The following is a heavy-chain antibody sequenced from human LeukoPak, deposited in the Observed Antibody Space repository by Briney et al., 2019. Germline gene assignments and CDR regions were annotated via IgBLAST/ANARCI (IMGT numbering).Heavy chain of an antibody. CDR2: ISYDGSNK. CDR3: AKDLRRYCTNGVCSNFDY. V-gene: IGHV3-30*18. Sequence: PGGSLRLSCAASGFTFSSCGMHWVRQAPGKGLEWVAVISYDGSNKYYADSVKGRFTISRDNSKNTLYLQMNSLRAEDTAVYYCAKDLRRYCTNGVCSNFDYWGQGTLVTVSS. CDR1: GFTFSSCG. D-gene: IGHD2-8*01. J-gene: IGHJ4*02.